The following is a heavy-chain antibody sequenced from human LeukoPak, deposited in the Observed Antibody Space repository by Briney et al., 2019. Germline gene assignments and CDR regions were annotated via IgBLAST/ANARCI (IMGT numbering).Heavy chain of an antibody. CDR2: IKQDGSEK. CDR3: ARDRLPYSSGWSLVEY. Sequence: PGGSLRLSCPASGFTFSSYWMSWVRQAPGKGLEWVANIKQDGSEKYYVDSVKGRFTISRDNAKNSLYLQMNSLRGEDTAVYYCARDRLPYSSGWSLVEYWGQGTLVTVSS. CDR1: GFTFSSYW. V-gene: IGHV3-7*03. D-gene: IGHD6-19*01. J-gene: IGHJ4*02.